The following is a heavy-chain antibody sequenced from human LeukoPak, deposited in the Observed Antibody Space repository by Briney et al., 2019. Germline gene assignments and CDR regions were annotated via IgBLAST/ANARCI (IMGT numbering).Heavy chain of an antibody. Sequence: GGSLRLSCAASGFTFSGYNINWVRQAPGKGLEWVSSVTGSGDSTYADSVRGRFTVSRDNSKNTVYLQMNSLRAEDTAVYFCARRYNSYYFDYWGQGTLVTVSS. CDR1: GFTFSGYN. D-gene: IGHD1-20*01. CDR3: ARRYNSYYFDY. J-gene: IGHJ4*02. CDR2: VTGSGDST. V-gene: IGHV3-23*01.